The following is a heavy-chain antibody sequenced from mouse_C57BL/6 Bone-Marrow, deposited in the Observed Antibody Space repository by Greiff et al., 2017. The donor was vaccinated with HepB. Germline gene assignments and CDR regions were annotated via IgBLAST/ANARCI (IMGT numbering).Heavy chain of an antibody. CDR3: ARGWADWYFDV. CDR2: IDPSDSYT. CDR1: GYTFTSYW. V-gene: IGHV1-69*01. J-gene: IGHJ1*03. D-gene: IGHD2-3*01. Sequence: QVHVKQPGAELVMPGASVKLSCKASGYTFTSYWMHWVKQRPGQGLEWIGEIDPSDSYTNYNQKFKGKSTLTVDKSSSTAYMQLSSLTSEDSAVYYCARGWADWYFDVWGTGTTVTVSS.